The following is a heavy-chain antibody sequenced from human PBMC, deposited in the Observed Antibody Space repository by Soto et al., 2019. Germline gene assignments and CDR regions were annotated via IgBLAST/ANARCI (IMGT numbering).Heavy chain of an antibody. CDR3: ARGVSGWDDDAFDI. V-gene: IGHV1-69*02. Sequence: QVQLVQSGAEVKKPGSSVKVSCKASGGTFSSYTISWVRQAPGQGLEWMGRIIPILGIANYSQKFQGRVTITADKSTSTAYMELSSLRSEDTAVYYCARGVSGWDDDAFDIWGQGTMVTGSS. CDR2: IIPILGIA. CDR1: GGTFSSYT. J-gene: IGHJ3*02. D-gene: IGHD6-19*01.